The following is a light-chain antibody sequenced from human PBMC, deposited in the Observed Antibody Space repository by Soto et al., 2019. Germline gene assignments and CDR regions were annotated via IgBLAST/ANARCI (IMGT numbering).Light chain of an antibody. CDR3: QQYHTWRRT. CDR2: GAF. CDR1: QSVNSN. J-gene: IGKJ1*01. Sequence: EIVMTQSPATLSVSPGERATLSCRASQSVNSNLAWYQQRPGQAPSLLIYGAFNRATNISARFSGSGSWTEFTLNLTSLKYEDCAIYSCQQYHTWRRTFGQGTTVEIK. V-gene: IGKV3D-15*01.